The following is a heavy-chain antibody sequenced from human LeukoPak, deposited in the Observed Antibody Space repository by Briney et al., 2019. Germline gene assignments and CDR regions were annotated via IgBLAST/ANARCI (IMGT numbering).Heavy chain of an antibody. CDR1: GFTFSTYS. Sequence: PGGSLRLSCAASGFTFSTYSMNWVRQAPGKGLEWVSYISSSISTMYYADSVEGRFTISRDNAKTSLYLQMNSLRDEDTAIYYCARDLADGDGFDIWGQGTLVTVSS. J-gene: IGHJ3*02. CDR3: ARDLADGDGFDI. V-gene: IGHV3-48*02. CDR2: ISSSISTM.